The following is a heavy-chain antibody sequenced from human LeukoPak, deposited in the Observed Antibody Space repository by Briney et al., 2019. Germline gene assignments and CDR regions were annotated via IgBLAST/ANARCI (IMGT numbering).Heavy chain of an antibody. CDR1: GYSFTSYY. J-gene: IGHJ6*03. V-gene: IGHV1-46*01. CDR3: ATTERYYYYYYMDV. CDR2: INPSGGST. Sequence: ASVTVSCKASGYSFTSYYIHWVRQAPAQGLEWMGIINPSGGSTSNAQKFEGRVTMTRDMSTNTVYMELSSMRSEDTAVYYCATTERYYYYYYMDVWGKGTTVTVSS. D-gene: IGHD4-11*01.